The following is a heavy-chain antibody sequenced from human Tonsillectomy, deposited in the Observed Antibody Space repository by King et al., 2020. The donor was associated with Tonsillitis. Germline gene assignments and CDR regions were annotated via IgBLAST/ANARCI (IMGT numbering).Heavy chain of an antibody. Sequence: VQLVESGGGLVQPGGSLRLSCAPSGFTVSSDYMSWVRQAPGKGLEWGSVIYSADITFYADSVRGRFSIARDKSKNTLYLQMNRLRSEDTAVYYCARPPWDVLRGEDDWGQGTLVTVSS. V-gene: IGHV3-66*04. CDR1: GFTVSSDY. CDR2: IYSADIT. D-gene: IGHD3-10*01. J-gene: IGHJ4*02. CDR3: ARPPWDVLRGEDD.